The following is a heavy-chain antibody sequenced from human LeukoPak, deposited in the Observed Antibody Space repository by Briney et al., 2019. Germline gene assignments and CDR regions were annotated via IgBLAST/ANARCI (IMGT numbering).Heavy chain of an antibody. V-gene: IGHV4-59*08. D-gene: IGHD4/OR15-4a*01. J-gene: IGHJ6*03. CDR1: GGSISSYY. Sequence: SETLSLTCTVSGGSISSYYWSWIRQPPGKGLEWIGYIYYSGSTNYNPSLKSRVTISVDTSKNQFSLRLSSVTAADTAVYYCARHLGAKSYYYYMDVWGKGTTVTVSS. CDR3: ARHLGAKSYYYYMDV. CDR2: IYYSGST.